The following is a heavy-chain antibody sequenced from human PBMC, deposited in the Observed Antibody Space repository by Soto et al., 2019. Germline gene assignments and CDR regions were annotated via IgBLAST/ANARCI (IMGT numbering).Heavy chain of an antibody. CDR1: GGTFSSYA. V-gene: IGHV1-69*06. Sequence: ASVKVSCKASGGTFSSYAISWVRQAPGQGLEWMGGIIPIFGTANYAQKFQGRVTITADKSTSTAYMELSSLRSEDTAVYYCERVIYSSGWRDDFDIWGQGTMVTVSS. CDR3: ERVIYSSGWRDDFDI. CDR2: IIPIFGTA. J-gene: IGHJ3*02. D-gene: IGHD6-19*01.